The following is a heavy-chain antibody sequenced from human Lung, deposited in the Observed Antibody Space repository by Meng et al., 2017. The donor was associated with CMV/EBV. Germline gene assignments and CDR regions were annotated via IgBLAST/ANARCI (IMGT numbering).Heavy chain of an antibody. V-gene: IGHV3-49*04. CDR2: IRNKGYGGTT. Sequence: RISCTGSGFTFGDYPMTWVRQAPGKGLEWIGFIRNKGYGGTTEYAASVKGRFTISRDDSRSIAYLQMNSLKIEDTAVYFCARGEFRSSSSRYYWGQGTXVTVSS. CDR1: GFTFGDYP. D-gene: IGHD6-6*01. J-gene: IGHJ4*02. CDR3: ARGEFRSSSSRYY.